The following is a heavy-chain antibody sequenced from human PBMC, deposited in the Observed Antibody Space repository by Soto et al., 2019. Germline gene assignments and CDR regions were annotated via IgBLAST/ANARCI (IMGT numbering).Heavy chain of an antibody. J-gene: IGHJ3*02. Sequence: GGSLRLSCAASGFTFSSYAMSWVRQAPGKGLEWVSAISGSGGRTYYADSVKGRFTISRDNSKNTLYLQMNSLRAEDTAVYYCAKGLLLFLWPPGDAFLIWFQGILVSVSS. CDR2: ISGSGGRT. V-gene: IGHV3-23*01. CDR1: GFTFSSYA. D-gene: IGHD3-3*01. CDR3: AKGLLLFLWPPGDAFLI.